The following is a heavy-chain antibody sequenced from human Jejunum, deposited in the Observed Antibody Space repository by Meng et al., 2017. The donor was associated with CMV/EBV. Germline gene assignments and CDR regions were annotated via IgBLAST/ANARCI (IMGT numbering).Heavy chain of an antibody. D-gene: IGHD3-10*01. CDR1: GHTFTDNY. CDR3: ARVRALTYLDAFDI. CDR2: INPYSGGT. J-gene: IGHJ3*02. Sequence: GHTFTDNYMHWLRQAPGQGLEWMGWINPYSGGTNFAQKFQGRVTMTRDTSISTAYMELSTLRSDDTAVYYCARVRALTYLDAFDIWGQGTMVTVSS. V-gene: IGHV1-2*02.